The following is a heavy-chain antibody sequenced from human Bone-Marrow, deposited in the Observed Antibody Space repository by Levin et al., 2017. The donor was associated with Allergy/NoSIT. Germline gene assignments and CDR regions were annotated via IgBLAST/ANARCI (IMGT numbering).Heavy chain of an antibody. Sequence: WGSLRLSCSSSGLLFRNYAMNWVRQAPGKGLEWVSQISGSGSNTHYADSVRGRFTFSRDNSNNTVYLQMNSLRADDTAVYYCAGYDTSGYHSPFDYWGQGTLVTVSS. CDR1: GLLFRNYA. CDR2: ISGSGSNT. CDR3: AGYDTSGYHSPFDY. D-gene: IGHD3-22*01. V-gene: IGHV3-23*01. J-gene: IGHJ4*02.